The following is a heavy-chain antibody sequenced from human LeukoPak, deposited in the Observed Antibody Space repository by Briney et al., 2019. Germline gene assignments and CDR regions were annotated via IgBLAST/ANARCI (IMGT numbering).Heavy chain of an antibody. V-gene: IGHV4-59*01. CDR3: ARGGAAAGKLYYYYMDI. CDR2: IYYRGST. D-gene: IGHD6-13*01. CDR1: GGSISSYY. Sequence: PSETLSLTCTVSGGSISSYYWSWIRQPPGKGLEWIGYIYYRGSTNYNPSLKSRVTISVDTSKNQFSLKLSSVTAADTAVYYCARGGAAAGKLYYYYMDIWGKGTTVTVSS. J-gene: IGHJ6*03.